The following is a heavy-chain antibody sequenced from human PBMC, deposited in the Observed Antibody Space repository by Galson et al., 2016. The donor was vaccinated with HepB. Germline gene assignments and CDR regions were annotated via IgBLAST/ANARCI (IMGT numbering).Heavy chain of an antibody. CDR2: IWYDGSSK. D-gene: IGHD1-7*01. V-gene: IGHV3-33*01. CDR3: ARELWNYNSFDM. J-gene: IGHJ3*02. CDR1: GFTLSSYT. Sequence: SLRLSCAASGFTLSSYTMHWVRQAPGKGLDWVAGIWYDGSSKYYGDSVKGRFTISRDNSKNTLYLQMNSLRAEDTAAYYCARELWNYNSFDMWGQGTMVTVSS.